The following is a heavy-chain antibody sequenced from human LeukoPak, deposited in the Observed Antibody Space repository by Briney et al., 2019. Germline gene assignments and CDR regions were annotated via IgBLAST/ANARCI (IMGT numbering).Heavy chain of an antibody. V-gene: IGHV1-2*02. J-gene: IGHJ4*02. CDR1: GYTFTGYY. CDR3: ARAMDSSGYYPFDY. Sequence: ASVKVSCKASGYTFTGYYMHWVRRAPGQGLEWMGWINPNSGGTNYAQKFQGRVTMTRDTSISTAYMELSRLRSDDTAVYYCARAMDSSGYYPFDYWGQGTLVTVSS. CDR2: INPNSGGT. D-gene: IGHD3-22*01.